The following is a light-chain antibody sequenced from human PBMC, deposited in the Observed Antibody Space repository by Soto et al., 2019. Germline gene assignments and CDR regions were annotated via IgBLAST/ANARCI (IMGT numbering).Light chain of an antibody. CDR3: QQYGSSPRT. V-gene: IGKV3-20*01. Sequence: EILMTQSPGTLSVSPGERATLSCRASQSVSSYLAWYQQKPGQAPRLLIYGASSRATGIPDRFSGSGSGTDFTLTISRLEPEDFAVYYCQQYGSSPRTFGQGTKVDIK. CDR1: QSVSSY. CDR2: GAS. J-gene: IGKJ1*01.